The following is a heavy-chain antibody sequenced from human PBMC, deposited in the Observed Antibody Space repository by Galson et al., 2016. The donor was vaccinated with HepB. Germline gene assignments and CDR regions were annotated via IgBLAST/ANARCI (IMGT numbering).Heavy chain of an antibody. Sequence: LSLTCTVSGGSISSSPYYWGWIRQPPGKGLEWIGIIFYSGTTYYNPSLKSRVTISVDTSKNQFSLKLSSMTAADTAVYFCARAYSSGWTGYYYGMDVWGKGTTVTVSS. CDR2: IFYSGTT. CDR1: GGSISSSPYY. D-gene: IGHD6-19*01. J-gene: IGHJ6*04. V-gene: IGHV4-39*01. CDR3: ARAYSSGWTGYYYGMDV.